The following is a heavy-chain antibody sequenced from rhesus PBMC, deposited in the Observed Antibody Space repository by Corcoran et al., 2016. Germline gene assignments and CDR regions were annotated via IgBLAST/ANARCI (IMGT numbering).Heavy chain of an antibody. J-gene: IGHJ5-2*02. CDR2: SSGSGGSA. V-gene: IGHV4-173*01. D-gene: IGHD2-39*02. CDR1: GGSIRNNY. CDR3: APSVVDSLDV. Sequence: QLQLQESGPGLVKPSETLSLTCAVPGGSIRNNYWSWLRQPPGKGLEWIGRSSGSGGSADYTHSRKSGGTNAPNTSKKRISLKLRSVAAADTAVYCCAPSVVDSLDVWGRGVLVTVSS.